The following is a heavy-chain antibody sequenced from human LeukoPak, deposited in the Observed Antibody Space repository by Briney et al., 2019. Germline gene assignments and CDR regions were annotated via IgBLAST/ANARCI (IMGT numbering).Heavy chain of an antibody. CDR2: ISGSGGST. V-gene: IGHV3-23*01. Sequence: PGGSLRLSCAASGFTVSSNYMSWVRQAPGKGLEWVSAISGSGGSTYYAGSVKGRFTISRDNSKNTLYLQMNSLRAEDTAVYYCALITMVRGVIKTVDYWGQGTLVTVSS. CDR1: GFTVSSNY. CDR3: ALITMVRGVIKTVDY. D-gene: IGHD3-10*01. J-gene: IGHJ4*02.